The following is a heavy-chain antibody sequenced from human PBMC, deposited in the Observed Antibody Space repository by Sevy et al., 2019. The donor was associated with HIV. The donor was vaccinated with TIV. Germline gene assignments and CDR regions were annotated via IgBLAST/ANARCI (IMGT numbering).Heavy chain of an antibody. D-gene: IGHD2-2*02. J-gene: IGHJ4*02. CDR1: GDSINNYY. CDR2: TSYRGTT. Sequence: TENLSLTCSVSGDSINNYYWSWIRQPPGKGLEWIGYTSYRGTTNYSPSLKSRVDISVDTSMHHFSLKINSVTAADTAVYYCPRLRWDVVDAPGATPGCYFDSWGQGILVIVSS. CDR3: PRLRWDVVDAPGATPGCYFDS. V-gene: IGHV4-59*12.